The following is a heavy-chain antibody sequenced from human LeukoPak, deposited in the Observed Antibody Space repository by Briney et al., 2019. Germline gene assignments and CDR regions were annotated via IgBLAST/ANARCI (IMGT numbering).Heavy chain of an antibody. V-gene: IGHV1-2*02. D-gene: IGHD6-19*01. CDR1: GYTFTGYY. J-gene: IGHJ4*02. Sequence: GASVKVSCKASGYTFTGYYMHWVRQAPGQGLEWMGWINPNSGGTNYAQKFQGRVTMTRDTSISTAYMELSRLRSDDTAVYYCARGPRIIAVAGMGGYWGQGTLVTVSS. CDR2: INPNSGGT. CDR3: ARGPRIIAVAGMGGY.